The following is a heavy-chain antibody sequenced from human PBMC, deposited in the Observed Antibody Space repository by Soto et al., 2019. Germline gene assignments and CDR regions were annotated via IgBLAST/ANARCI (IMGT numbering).Heavy chain of an antibody. Sequence: SETLSLTCTVSGGSISSYYWSWIRQPPGKGLEWIGYIYYSGSTNYNPSLKSRVTISVDTSKNQFSLKLSSVTAADTAVYYCARDGNDYIWGSYRPDPDYYYYYMDVWGKGTTVTVS. D-gene: IGHD3-16*02. J-gene: IGHJ6*03. CDR2: IYYSGST. CDR1: GGSISSYY. CDR3: ARDGNDYIWGSYRPDPDYYYYYMDV. V-gene: IGHV4-59*01.